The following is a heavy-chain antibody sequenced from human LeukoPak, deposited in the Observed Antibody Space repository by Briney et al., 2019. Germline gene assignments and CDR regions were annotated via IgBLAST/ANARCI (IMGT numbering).Heavy chain of an antibody. D-gene: IGHD3-10*01. CDR1: GYTFTGYY. CDR3: ATDSHYYGSGSYFVSAFDI. CDR2: ISAYNGNT. Sequence: GASVKVSCKASGYTFTGYYMHWVRQAPGQGLEWMGWISAYNGNTNYAQKFQGRVTMTEDTSTDTAYMELSSLRSEDTAVYYCATDSHYYGSGSYFVSAFDIWGQGTMVTVSS. V-gene: IGHV1-18*04. J-gene: IGHJ3*02.